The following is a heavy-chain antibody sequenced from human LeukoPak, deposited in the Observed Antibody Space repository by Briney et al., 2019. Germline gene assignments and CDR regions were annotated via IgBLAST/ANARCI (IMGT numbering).Heavy chain of an antibody. D-gene: IGHD2-2*01. Sequence: GASVKVSCKASGYSFTNYGITWIREAPGQGPEWLGWISGYNANAHYAQNVQGRVTLTTDTSTNTAYMELRGLTSDDTAMYYCARVGRGCSSIRSYWEDWFDPWGQGTLVIVSS. J-gene: IGHJ5*02. CDR1: GYSFTNYG. CDR3: ARVGRGCSSIRSYWEDWFDP. CDR2: ISGYNANA. V-gene: IGHV1-18*01.